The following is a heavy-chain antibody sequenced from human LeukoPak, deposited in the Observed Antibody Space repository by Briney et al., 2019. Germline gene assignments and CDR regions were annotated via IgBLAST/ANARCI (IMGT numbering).Heavy chain of an antibody. CDR2: IWYDGSNK. D-gene: IGHD6-13*01. V-gene: IGHV3-33*08. CDR1: GFSVRSNY. CDR3: ARDPSRPYSSSWLDY. Sequence: PGGSLRLSCAASGFSVRSNYMSWVRQAPGKGLEWVADIWYDGSNKYYADSVKGRFTISRDNSKNTLYLQMNSLRAEDTAVYYCARDPSRPYSSSWLDYWGQGTLVTVSS. J-gene: IGHJ4*02.